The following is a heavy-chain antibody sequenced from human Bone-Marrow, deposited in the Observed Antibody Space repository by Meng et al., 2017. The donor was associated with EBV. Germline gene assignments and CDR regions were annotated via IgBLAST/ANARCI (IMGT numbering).Heavy chain of an antibody. V-gene: IGHV3-21*01. CDR1: GFTFSTYS. CDR3: ARDRSYYDSSGYYYISWFDY. D-gene: IGHD3-22*01. Sequence: EVQLVESGGGLVKPGGSLRLSCAASGFTFSTYSMNWVRQAPGKGLEWVSSISSDSSYIHYADSVEGRFTISRDNAKNSLYLQTNSLRAEDTAVYYCARDRSYYDSSGYYYISWFDYWGQGTLVTVSS. J-gene: IGHJ4*02. CDR2: ISSDSSYI.